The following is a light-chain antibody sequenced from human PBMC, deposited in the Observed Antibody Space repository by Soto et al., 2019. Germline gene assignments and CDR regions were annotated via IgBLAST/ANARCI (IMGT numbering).Light chain of an antibody. Sequence: DVQMTQSPSTLSASVGDRVTITCRASQNVNTWLAWYQQKPGRAPNLLIHKASTLETGVPSRFSGSGSGTEVTLSISSLQPDDFATYYCHQYDSAPLTFGGGTKVEIK. V-gene: IGKV1-5*03. CDR1: QNVNTW. CDR3: HQYDSAPLT. J-gene: IGKJ4*01. CDR2: KAS.